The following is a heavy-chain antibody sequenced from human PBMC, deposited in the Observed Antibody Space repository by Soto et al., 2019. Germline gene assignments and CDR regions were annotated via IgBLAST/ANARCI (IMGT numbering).Heavy chain of an antibody. CDR1: GYTFTGYY. D-gene: IGHD5-12*01. V-gene: IGHV1-2*02. CDR2: INPNSGGT. J-gene: IGHJ4*02. CDR3: TRTLRGGYDSHFVS. Sequence: ASVKVSCKASGYTFTGYYMHWVRQAPGQGLEWMGWINPNSGGTNYAQKFQGRVTMTRDTSISTAYMELSRLRSDDTAVYYCTRTLRGGYDSHFVSWGQGTLVTVSS.